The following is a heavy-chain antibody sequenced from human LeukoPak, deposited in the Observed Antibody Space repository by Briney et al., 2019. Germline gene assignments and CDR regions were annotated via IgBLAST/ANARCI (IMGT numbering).Heavy chain of an antibody. V-gene: IGHV4-59*12. CDR2: IYYSGST. CDR3: ARGRVTAMDC. D-gene: IGHD2-21*02. J-gene: IGHJ4*02. Sequence: SETLSLTCTVSGGSISSYYWSWIRQPPGKGLEWIGYIYYSGSTNYNPSLKSRVTISVDTSKNQFSLKLSSVTAADTAVYYCARGRVTAMDCWGQGTLVTVSS. CDR1: GGSISSYY.